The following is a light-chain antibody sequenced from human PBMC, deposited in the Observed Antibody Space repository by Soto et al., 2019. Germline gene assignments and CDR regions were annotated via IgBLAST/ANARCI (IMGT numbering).Light chain of an antibody. CDR2: SNN. CDR3: AAWDDXLHVX. Sequence: QSVLTQPPSASGTPGQRVTISCSGSSSNIGSNTVNWYQQLPGTAPKLLIYSNNQRPSGVPDRFSGSKSGTSASLAISGLQSEDEADYYCAAWDDXLHVXFGGGXKLXV. CDR1: SSNIGSNT. J-gene: IGLJ2*01. V-gene: IGLV1-44*01.